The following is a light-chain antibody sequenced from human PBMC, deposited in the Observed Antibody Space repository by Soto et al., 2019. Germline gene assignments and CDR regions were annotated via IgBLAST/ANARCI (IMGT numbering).Light chain of an antibody. CDR2: TAS. CDR1: QSISSY. CDR3: QQSYSTPPT. J-gene: IGKJ1*01. Sequence: QMTQSPSSLSASVGDRVTITCRASQSISSYLNWYQQKPGKAPKLLIYTASSLQSGVPSRFSGSGSGTDFTLTISSLQPEDFATYYCQQSYSTPPTFGQGTKVEIK. V-gene: IGKV1-39*01.